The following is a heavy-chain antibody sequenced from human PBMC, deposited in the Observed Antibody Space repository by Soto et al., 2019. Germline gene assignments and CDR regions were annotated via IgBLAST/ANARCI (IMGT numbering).Heavy chain of an antibody. CDR2: IIPIFGTA. V-gene: IGHV1-69*12. CDR3: ATTVVTPEYYYYYGMDV. Sequence: QVQLVQSGAEVKKPGSSVKVSCKASGGTFSSYAISWVRQAPGQGLEWMGGIIPIFGTANYAQKFQGRVTITADESTSTAYMELSSLRSEDTAVYYCATTVVTPEYYYYYGMDVWGQGTTVTVSS. CDR1: GGTFSSYA. D-gene: IGHD4-17*01. J-gene: IGHJ6*02.